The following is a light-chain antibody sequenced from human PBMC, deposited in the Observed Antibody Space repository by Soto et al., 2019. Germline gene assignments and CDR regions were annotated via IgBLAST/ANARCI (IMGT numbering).Light chain of an antibody. V-gene: IGKV1-13*02. J-gene: IGKJ1*01. CDR1: QGIRTD. CDR3: QQYNSYSRT. CDR2: DAS. Sequence: AVQLSQSPSSLSASVGDRVTITCRASQGIRTDLGWYQQKPGKAPKLLIYDASSLETGVPSRFSGSGSGTDFTLTISSLQPDDFATYYCQQYNSYSRTFGQGTKVDNK.